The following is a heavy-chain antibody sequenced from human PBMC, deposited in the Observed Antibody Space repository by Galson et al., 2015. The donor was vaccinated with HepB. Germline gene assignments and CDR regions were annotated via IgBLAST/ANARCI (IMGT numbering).Heavy chain of an antibody. CDR1: GFTFSRYW. CDR3: ARDRGAPDAFDI. D-gene: IGHD3-16*01. CDR2: INTDGSRT. Sequence: SLRLSCAASGFTFSRYWMHWVRQAPGKGLVWVARINTDGSRTSYADSVKGRFTISGDNAKNTLYLQMNSLRAEDTAVFYCARDRGAPDAFDIWGQGTMVTVSS. V-gene: IGHV3-74*01. J-gene: IGHJ3*02.